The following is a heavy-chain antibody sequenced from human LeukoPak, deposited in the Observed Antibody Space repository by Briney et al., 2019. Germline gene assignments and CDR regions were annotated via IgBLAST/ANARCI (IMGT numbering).Heavy chain of an antibody. CDR3: ARVGTYCSSTSCSTNFDY. V-gene: IGHV1-2*02. Sequence: ASVKVPCKASGYTFTGYYMHWVRQAPGQGLEWMGWINPNSGGTNYAQKFQGRVTMTRDTSISTAYMELSRLRSDDTAVYYCARVGTYCSSTSCSTNFDYWGQGTLVTVSS. D-gene: IGHD2-2*01. CDR1: GYTFTGYY. J-gene: IGHJ4*02. CDR2: INPNSGGT.